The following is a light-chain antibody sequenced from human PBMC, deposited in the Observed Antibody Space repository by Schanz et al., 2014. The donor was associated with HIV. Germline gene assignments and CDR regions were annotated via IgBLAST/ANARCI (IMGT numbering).Light chain of an antibody. CDR1: QTIRSNY. Sequence: EIVLTQSPGTLSLSPGERATLSCRASQTIRSNYLAWYQQKPGQAPSLLIYGASSRATGIPDRFSGSGSGTDFTLTISRLEPEDFAVYYCQYFGNSGGTFGGGTKVEIK. CDR3: QYFGNSGGT. J-gene: IGKJ4*01. V-gene: IGKV3-20*01. CDR2: GAS.